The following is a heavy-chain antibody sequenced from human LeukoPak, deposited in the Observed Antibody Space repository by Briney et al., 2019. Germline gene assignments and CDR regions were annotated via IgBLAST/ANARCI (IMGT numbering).Heavy chain of an antibody. D-gene: IGHD3-10*01. Sequence: SETLSLTCTVSGGSISSSSYYWGWIRQPPGKGLEWIGSIYYSGSTYYNPSLKSRVTISVDTSKNQFSLKLSSVTAADTAVYYCAGRQAIWFGELLGPIFDYWGQGTLVTVSS. CDR3: AGRQAIWFGELLGPIFDY. V-gene: IGHV4-39*01. CDR2: IYYSGST. J-gene: IGHJ4*02. CDR1: GGSISSSSYY.